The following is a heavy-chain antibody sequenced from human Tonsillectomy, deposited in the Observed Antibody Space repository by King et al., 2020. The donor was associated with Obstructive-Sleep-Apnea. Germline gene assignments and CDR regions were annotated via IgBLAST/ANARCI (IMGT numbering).Heavy chain of an antibody. Sequence: VQLQESGPGLVKPSETLSLTCTVSGVSISGFYWSWIRQPPGKGLDWIGYMYNSGSTNYNPSLKSRVTISVDTSKNQFSLNLNSVTAADTAVYYCARRGNDSPGFAFDIWGQGTMVTVSS. CDR3: ARRGNDSPGFAFDI. CDR1: GVSISGFY. D-gene: IGHD1-1*01. CDR2: MYNSGST. J-gene: IGHJ3*02. V-gene: IGHV4-59*08.